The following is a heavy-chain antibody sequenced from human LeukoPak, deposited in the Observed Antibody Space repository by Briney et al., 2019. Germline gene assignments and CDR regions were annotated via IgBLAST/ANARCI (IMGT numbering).Heavy chain of an antibody. CDR3: ARDKRQAVTGIRYMDV. V-gene: IGHV3-48*03. CDR2: INSGGDTI. D-gene: IGHD2-21*02. CDR1: GFTFSSYE. Sequence: QPGVSLRFTSVGSGFTFSSYEMNWLRQAPGMGLEWVSYINSGGDTIFYADTVKGRFTIYRDNAKNSLYLQMNSLRAEDTAVYYCARDKRQAVTGIRYMDVWGKGTTVTVSS. J-gene: IGHJ6*03.